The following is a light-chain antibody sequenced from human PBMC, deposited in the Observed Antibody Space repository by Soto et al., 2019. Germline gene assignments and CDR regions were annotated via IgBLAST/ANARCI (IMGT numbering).Light chain of an antibody. Sequence: DIQMTQSPSTLSASVGDRVTITCRASQSISSWLAWYQEKPGKAPKLLIYKASTLESGVPSRFSGSGSGTEFTLSISSLQPDDFATYYCQQYRSYPWPFGQGTKVEI. J-gene: IGKJ1*01. V-gene: IGKV1-5*03. CDR3: QQYRSYPWP. CDR1: QSISSW. CDR2: KAS.